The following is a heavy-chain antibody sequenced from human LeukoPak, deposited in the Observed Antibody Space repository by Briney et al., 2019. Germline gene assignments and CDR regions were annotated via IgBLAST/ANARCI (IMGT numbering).Heavy chain of an antibody. Sequence: GASVKVSSKASGYTFTSYYMHWVRQAPGQGLEWMGIINPSGGSTSYAQKFQGRVTMTRDTSTSTVYMELSSLRSEDTAVYYCARPYSSSSPWGWFDPWGQGTLVTVSS. D-gene: IGHD6-6*01. J-gene: IGHJ5*02. CDR1: GYTFTSYY. CDR2: INPSGGST. CDR3: ARPYSSSSPWGWFDP. V-gene: IGHV1-46*01.